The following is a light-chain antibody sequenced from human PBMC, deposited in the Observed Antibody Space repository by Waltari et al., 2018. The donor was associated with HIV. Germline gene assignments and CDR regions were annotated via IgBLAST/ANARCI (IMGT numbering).Light chain of an antibody. CDR3: AVWDDSLSVV. V-gene: IGLV1-47*01. Sequence: QSLLTQPPSASGTPGQRVTISCSGSSSNIGSNYVYWYHQLPGTAPKLLIYRNNLRPSGVPDRFSGAKSGTSASLAISGLRSEDEADYYCAVWDDSLSVVFGGGTKLTVL. CDR1: SSNIGSNY. CDR2: RNN. J-gene: IGLJ2*01.